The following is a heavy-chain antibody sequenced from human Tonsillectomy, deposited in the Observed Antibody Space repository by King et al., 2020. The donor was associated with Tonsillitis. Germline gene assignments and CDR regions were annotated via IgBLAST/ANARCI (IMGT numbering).Heavy chain of an antibody. CDR3: VKDNRGGSNPYFQH. J-gene: IGHJ1*01. V-gene: IGHV3-30*02. CDR2: LQYDGSNK. Sequence: HVQLVESGGGVVQPGGSLRLSCAASGFIFSNYGMHWVRQAPGKGLEWVTFLQYDGSNKYYADSVKGRFTISRDTSNNTLYLQMRSLRPDDTAVYYCVKDNRGGSNPYFQHWGQGTLVTVAS. D-gene: IGHD3-16*01. CDR1: GFIFSNYG.